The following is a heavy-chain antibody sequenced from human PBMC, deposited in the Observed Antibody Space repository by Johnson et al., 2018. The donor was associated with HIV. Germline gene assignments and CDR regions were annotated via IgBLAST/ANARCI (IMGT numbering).Heavy chain of an antibody. V-gene: IGHV3-48*04. CDR3: AKVDCGGDTCAGYDPFDL. Sequence: VQLVESGGGVVQPGRSLGLSCAASGFTFSTYGMHWVRQAPGKGLEWVSSIANRAEAIHYADSVRGRFTISRDNAKYTVDLQMNSLRVEDTAVYYCAKVDCGGDTCAGYDPFDLWGQGTLVTVSS. J-gene: IGHJ3*01. CDR2: IANRAEAI. D-gene: IGHD2-21*01. CDR1: GFTFSTYG.